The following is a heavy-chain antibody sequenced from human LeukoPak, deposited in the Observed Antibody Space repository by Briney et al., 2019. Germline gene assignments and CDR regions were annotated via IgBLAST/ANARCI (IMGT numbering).Heavy chain of an antibody. CDR2: ISGSGGST. J-gene: IGHJ4*02. D-gene: IGHD2-2*01. V-gene: IGHV3-23*01. Sequence: GGSLRLSCAASGFTFSSYAMSWVRQAPGKGLEWVSAISGSGGSTYSADSVKGRSTISRDNSKNTLYLQMNSLRAEDTAVYYCAKLGYCSSTSCYVRLPDYWGQGTLVTVSS. CDR3: AKLGYCSSTSCYVRLPDY. CDR1: GFTFSSYA.